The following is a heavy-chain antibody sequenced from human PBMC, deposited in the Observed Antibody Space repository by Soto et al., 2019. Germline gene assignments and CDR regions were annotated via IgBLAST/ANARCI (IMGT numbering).Heavy chain of an antibody. CDR1: GGFISSGGYY. Sequence: QVQLQESGPGLVKPSQTLSLTCTVSGGFISSGGYYWSWIRQHPGKGLEWIGYIYYSGSTYYNPSLKSRVTISVDTSKNQFSLKLSSVTAADTAVYYCAREKKITTVDAFDIWGQGTMVTVSS. D-gene: IGHD3-10*01. J-gene: IGHJ3*02. V-gene: IGHV4-31*03. CDR3: AREKKITTVDAFDI. CDR2: IYYSGST.